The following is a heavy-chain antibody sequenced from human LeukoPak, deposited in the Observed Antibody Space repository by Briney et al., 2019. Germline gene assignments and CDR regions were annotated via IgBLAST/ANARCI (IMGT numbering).Heavy chain of an antibody. CDR1: GFTFSTYA. V-gene: IGHV3-30-3*01. CDR2: ISYDGSNK. Sequence: GGSLRLSCAASGFTFSTYAMYWVRQAPGKGLEWVAVISYDGSNKYYADSVKGRFTISRDNTKNSLFLQMNSLRAEDTAVYFCAKEGRSTTPGYWGQGTLVTVSS. J-gene: IGHJ4*02. CDR3: AKEGRSTTPGY. D-gene: IGHD6-13*01.